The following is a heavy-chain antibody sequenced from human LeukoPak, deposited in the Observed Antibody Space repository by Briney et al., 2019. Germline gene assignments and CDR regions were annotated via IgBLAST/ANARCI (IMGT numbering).Heavy chain of an antibody. D-gene: IGHD3-3*01. V-gene: IGHV3-30*19. CDR2: IWYDGSNK. J-gene: IGHJ4*02. Sequence: GGSLRLSCAASGFTFSSYGMHWVRQAPGKGLEWVAVIWYDGSNKYYADSVKGRFTISRDNSKNTLYLQMNSLRAEDTAVYYCARELRFFMWGDYWGQGTLVTVSS. CDR3: ARELRFFMWGDY. CDR1: GFTFSSYG.